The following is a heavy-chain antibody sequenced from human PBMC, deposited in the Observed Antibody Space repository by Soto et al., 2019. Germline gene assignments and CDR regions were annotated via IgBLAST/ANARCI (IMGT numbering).Heavy chain of an antibody. CDR2: IWHTGRP. V-gene: IGHV4-4*02. D-gene: IGHD2-15*01. J-gene: IGHJ4*02. CDR3: VRDSRTGCSSINCYMH. CDR1: GDSLTNNHW. Sequence: QLQLRESGPGLVQPSGTLSLTCDVSGDSLTNNHWWSWVRQAPGKGLEWIGEIWHTGRPNYNPSLKSRVAISIEKYKNQFALKLSSVTAADTAVYYCVRDSRTGCSSINCYMHWGQGTLVTVSS.